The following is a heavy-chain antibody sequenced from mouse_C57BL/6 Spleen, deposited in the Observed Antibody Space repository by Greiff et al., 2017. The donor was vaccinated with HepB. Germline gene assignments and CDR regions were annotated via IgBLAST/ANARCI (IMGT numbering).Heavy chain of an antibody. V-gene: IGHV5-9*01. J-gene: IGHJ2*01. CDR3: ARLYYGSSYFDY. Sequence: EVKLVESGGGLVKPGGSLKLSCAASGFTFSSYTMSWVRQTPEKRLEWVATISGGGGNTYYPDSVKGRFTISRDNAKNTLYLQMSSLRSEDTALYYCARLYYGSSYFDYWGQGTTLTVSS. CDR1: GFTFSSYT. CDR2: ISGGGGNT. D-gene: IGHD1-1*01.